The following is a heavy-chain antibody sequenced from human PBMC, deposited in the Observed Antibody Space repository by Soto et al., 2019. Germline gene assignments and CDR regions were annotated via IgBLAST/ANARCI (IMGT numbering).Heavy chain of an antibody. CDR2: ISAYNGNT. J-gene: IGHJ4*02. Sequence: ASVKVSCKASGYTFTSYGISWVRQAPGQGLEWMGWISAYNGNTNYAQKLQGRVTMTTDTSTSTAYMELRSLRSDDTAVYYCARRYSSGWYYDYFAYWGQGTLVTVSS. V-gene: IGHV1-18*01. D-gene: IGHD6-19*01. CDR1: GYTFTSYG. CDR3: ARRYSSGWYYDYFAY.